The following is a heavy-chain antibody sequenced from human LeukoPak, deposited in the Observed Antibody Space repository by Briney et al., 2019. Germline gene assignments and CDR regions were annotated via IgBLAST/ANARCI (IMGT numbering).Heavy chain of an antibody. CDR3: ARDLYDFWHYYYVDV. CDR2: ISSSGSTI. V-gene: IGHV3-11*04. CDR1: GFTFSDYY. D-gene: IGHD3-3*01. Sequence: PGGSLRLSCAASGFTFSDYYMSWIRQAPGKGLEWVSYISSSGSTIYYADSVKGRFTISRDNAKNSLYLQMNSLRAEDTAVYYCARDLYDFWHYYYVDVWGKGTTVTVSS. J-gene: IGHJ6*03.